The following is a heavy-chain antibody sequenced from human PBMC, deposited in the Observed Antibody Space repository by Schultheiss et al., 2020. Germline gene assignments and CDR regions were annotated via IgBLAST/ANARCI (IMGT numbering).Heavy chain of an antibody. D-gene: IGHD1-26*01. CDR1: GGSISSYY. J-gene: IGHJ4*02. CDR3: ARHSEWEPLDY. Sequence: SETLSLTCTVSGGSISSYYWSWIRQPPGKGLEWIGYIYHSGSTYYNPSLKSRVTISVDRSKNQFSLKLSSVTAADTAVYYCARHSEWEPLDYWGQGTLVTVSS. V-gene: IGHV4-59*08. CDR2: IYHSGST.